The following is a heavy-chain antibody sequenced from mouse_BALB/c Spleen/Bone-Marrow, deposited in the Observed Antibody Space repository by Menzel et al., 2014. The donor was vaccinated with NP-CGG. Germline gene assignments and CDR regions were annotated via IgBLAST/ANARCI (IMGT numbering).Heavy chain of an antibody. V-gene: IGHV3-2*02. CDR1: GNSITSDYA. CDR3: ARWDYDVGSYAMDY. D-gene: IGHD2-4*01. J-gene: IGHJ4*01. Sequence: VQLQQPGPGLVKPSQSLSLTCTVTGNSITSDYAWNWIRQFQGNKLEWMGYISYSSSTNYNPSLKSRISIIRDTSKIQFFLQLNSVTAEDTAMYYCARWDYDVGSYAMDYWGQGTSVTVSS. CDR2: ISYSSST.